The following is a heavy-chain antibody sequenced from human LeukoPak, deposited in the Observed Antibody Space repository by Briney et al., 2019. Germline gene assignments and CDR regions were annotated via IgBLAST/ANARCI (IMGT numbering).Heavy chain of an antibody. Sequence: GALRLSCAASGFTFSSYSMNWVRQAPGKGLEWVSSISSSSSYIYYADSVKGRFTISRDNAKNSLYLQMNSLRAEDTAVYYCARVPFSYSGYDGEGFDYWGQGTLVTVSS. CDR3: ARVPFSYSGYDGEGFDY. D-gene: IGHD5-12*01. CDR1: GFTFSSYS. CDR2: ISSSSSYI. J-gene: IGHJ4*02. V-gene: IGHV3-21*01.